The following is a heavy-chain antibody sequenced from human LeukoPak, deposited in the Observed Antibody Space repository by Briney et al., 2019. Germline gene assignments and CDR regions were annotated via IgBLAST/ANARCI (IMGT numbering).Heavy chain of an antibody. Sequence: SETLSLTCTVSGGSISSSSYYWGWIRQPPGKGLEWIGSIYYSGSTYYNPSLKSRVTISVDRSKNQFSLKLSSVTAADTAVYYCARAYLWFGELLSPYFDYWGQGTLVTVSS. CDR1: GGSISSSSYY. CDR2: IYYSGST. CDR3: ARAYLWFGELLSPYFDY. V-gene: IGHV4-39*07. D-gene: IGHD3-10*01. J-gene: IGHJ4*02.